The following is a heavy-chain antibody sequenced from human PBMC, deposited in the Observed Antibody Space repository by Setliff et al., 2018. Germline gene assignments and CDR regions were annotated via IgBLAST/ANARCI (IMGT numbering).Heavy chain of an antibody. V-gene: IGHV3-74*01. D-gene: IGHD1-26*01. CDR1: GFTFSIYW. J-gene: IGHJ4*02. CDR2: INIDGRSI. Sequence: GESLRLSCAASGFTFSIYWMHWVRQVPGKGLEWVSRINIDGRSINYADSVRGRFTISRDNAKNTVYLQMNSLRGDDTAVYHCARDLVGATADFWGRGTLVTVSS. CDR3: ARDLVGATADF.